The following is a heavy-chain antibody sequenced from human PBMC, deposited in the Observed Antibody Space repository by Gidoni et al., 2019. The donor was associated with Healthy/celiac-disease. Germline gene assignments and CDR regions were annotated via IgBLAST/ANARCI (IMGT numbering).Heavy chain of an antibody. D-gene: IGHD6-19*01. CDR2: IYYRGST. J-gene: IGHJ4*02. V-gene: IGHV4-59*01. Sequence: QVQLQESGPGLVKPSETRPPTCTVSGGSISSYYRSWIRQPPGKGLEWIWYIYYRGSTNYNPSLKSRVPISVNTSKNQFSLKLSSVTAADTAVYYCARDGSGWSYFDYWGQGTLVTVSS. CDR1: GGSISSYY. CDR3: ARDGSGWSYFDY.